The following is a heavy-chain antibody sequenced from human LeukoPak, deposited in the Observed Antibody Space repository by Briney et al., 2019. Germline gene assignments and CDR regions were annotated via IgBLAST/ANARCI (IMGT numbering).Heavy chain of an antibody. J-gene: IGHJ4*02. CDR2: ISGSGGST. V-gene: IGHV3-23*01. CDR3: AKDLVGYSYGPFDY. Sequence: PGGSLRLSCAASGFTFSSYAMSWVRQAPGKGLEWVSAISGSGGSTYYADSVKGRFTISRDNSKNSLYLQMNSLRAENMALYYCAKDLVGYSYGPFDYWGQGTLVTVSS. D-gene: IGHD5-18*01. CDR1: GFTFSSYA.